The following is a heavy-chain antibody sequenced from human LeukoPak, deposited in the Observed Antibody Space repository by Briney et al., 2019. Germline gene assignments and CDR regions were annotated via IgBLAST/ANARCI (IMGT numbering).Heavy chain of an antibody. D-gene: IGHD3-10*01. CDR1: GGXISSSFYY. Sequence: SEPLSLTCTVSGGXISSSFYYWGWIRQPPGKGLEWIGSIYYSGSTYYNPSLKSRVTISVDTSKNQFSLKLSSVTAADTAVYYCARNPYYYGSGSYYNSAFDIWGQGTMVTVSS. V-gene: IGHV4-39*01. CDR3: ARNPYYYGSGSYYNSAFDI. CDR2: IYYSGST. J-gene: IGHJ3*02.